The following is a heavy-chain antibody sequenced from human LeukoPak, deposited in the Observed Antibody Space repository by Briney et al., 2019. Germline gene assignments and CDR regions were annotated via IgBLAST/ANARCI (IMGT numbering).Heavy chain of an antibody. D-gene: IGHD3-10*01. J-gene: IGHJ4*02. V-gene: IGHV5-51*01. CDR3: ARGYYGSSGFDY. Sequence: SGESLKISCKSSGYNFTSYWIGWVRQMPGKGLEWLGILYPGDSDTRYSPPFQGRVTISADKSISTAYLQWSSLQASDTAIYYCARGYYGSSGFDYWGQGTLVTVSS. CDR2: LYPGDSDT. CDR1: GYNFTSYW.